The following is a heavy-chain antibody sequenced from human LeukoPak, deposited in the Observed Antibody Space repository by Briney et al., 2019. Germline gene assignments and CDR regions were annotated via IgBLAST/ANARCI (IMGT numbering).Heavy chain of an antibody. D-gene: IGHD2-15*01. J-gene: IGHJ4*02. CDR2: ISYDGSNK. V-gene: IGHV3-30-3*01. Sequence: GGSLRLSCAASGFTFSSYAMHWVRQAPGKGLEWVAVISYDGSNKYYADSVKGRFTISRDNSKNTLYLQMNSLRAEDTAVYYCARGGHIVVVVAATGLDYWGQGTLVTVSS. CDR1: GFTFSSYA. CDR3: ARGGHIVVVVAATGLDY.